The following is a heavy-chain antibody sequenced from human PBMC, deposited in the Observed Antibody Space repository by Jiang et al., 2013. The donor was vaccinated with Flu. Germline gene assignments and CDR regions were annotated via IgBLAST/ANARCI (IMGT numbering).Heavy chain of an antibody. J-gene: IGHJ4*02. Sequence: QLLESGGGLVQPGGSLRLSCAASGFTFSSYAMSWVRQAPGKGLEWVSAISGSGGSTYYADSVKGRFTISRDNSKNTLYLQMNSLRAEDTAVYYCANEVGLYSSSSRGVDYWGQGTLVTVSS. V-gene: IGHV3-23*01. CDR1: GFTFSSYA. D-gene: IGHD6-6*01. CDR2: ISGSGGST. CDR3: ANEVGLYSSSSRGVDY.